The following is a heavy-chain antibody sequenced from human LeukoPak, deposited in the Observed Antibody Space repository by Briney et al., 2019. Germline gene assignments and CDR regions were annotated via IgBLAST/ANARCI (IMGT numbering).Heavy chain of an antibody. D-gene: IGHD3-10*01. CDR2: IIPILGIA. CDR1: GGTFSSYA. CDR3: ARDADYGSGSVDFDY. J-gene: IGHJ4*02. V-gene: IGHV1-69*04. Sequence: SVKVSCKASGGTFSSYAISWVRQAPGQGLEWMGRIIPILGIANYAQKFQGRVTITADKSTSTAYMELSSLRAEDTAVYYCARDADYGSGSVDFDYWGQGTLVTVSS.